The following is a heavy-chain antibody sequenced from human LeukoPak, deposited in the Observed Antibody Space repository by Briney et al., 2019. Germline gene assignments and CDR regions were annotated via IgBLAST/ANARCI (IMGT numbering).Heavy chain of an antibody. CDR1: GFTFSSYS. J-gene: IGHJ4*02. CDR2: ISSSSSYI. Sequence: PGGSLRLSCAASGFTFSSYSMNWVRQAPGKGLEWVSSISSSSSYIYYADSVKGRFTISRDNAKNSLYLQMNSLRAEDTAVYYCARGDHYYDSSGYGLIDHWGQGTLVTVSS. V-gene: IGHV3-21*01. D-gene: IGHD3-22*01. CDR3: ARGDHYYDSSGYGLIDH.